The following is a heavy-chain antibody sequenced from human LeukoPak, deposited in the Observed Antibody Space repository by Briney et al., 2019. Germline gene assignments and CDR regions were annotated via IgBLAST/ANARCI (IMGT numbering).Heavy chain of an antibody. CDR2: IYPGDSDT. CDR3: ARSYYDSSGYYSLGVLDI. D-gene: IGHD3-22*01. CDR1: GYDFTFYW. J-gene: IGHJ3*02. Sequence: GESLKISCKGSGYDFTFYWVAWVRQMPGKGLEWMGIIYPGDSDTRYSPSFQGQVTISADKSISTAYLQWNSLKASDTAMYYCARSYYDSSGYYSLGVLDIWGQGTVVTVSS. V-gene: IGHV5-51*01.